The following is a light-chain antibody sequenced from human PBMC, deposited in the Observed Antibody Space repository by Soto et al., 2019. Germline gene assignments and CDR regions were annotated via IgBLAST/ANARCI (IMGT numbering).Light chain of an antibody. CDR2: SNN. CDR1: SSNIGAGYD. Sequence: QSVLTQPPSVSGAPGQRVTISCTGSSSNIGAGYDVHWYQQLPGTAPKLLIYSNNKRPSGVPDRFSGSKSGTSASLAITGLQAEDEADYYCQSFDSRLSGWVFGGGTKLTVL. V-gene: IGLV1-40*01. CDR3: QSFDSRLSGWV. J-gene: IGLJ3*02.